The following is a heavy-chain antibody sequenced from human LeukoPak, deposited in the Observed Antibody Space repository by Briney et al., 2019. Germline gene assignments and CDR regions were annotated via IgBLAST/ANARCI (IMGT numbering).Heavy chain of an antibody. D-gene: IGHD3-10*01. J-gene: IGHJ4*02. CDR2: ISDDGSDK. CDR3: VPSFSGSFV. V-gene: IGHV3-30*03. CDR1: GFTFSSYG. Sequence: PGRSLRLSCAASGFTFSSYGMNWVRQAPAKGLEWVAVISDDGSDKYYGDSVQGRFTISRDDSENTLFLEMKSLRAEDTAVYYCVPSFSGSFVWGQGTPVTVSS.